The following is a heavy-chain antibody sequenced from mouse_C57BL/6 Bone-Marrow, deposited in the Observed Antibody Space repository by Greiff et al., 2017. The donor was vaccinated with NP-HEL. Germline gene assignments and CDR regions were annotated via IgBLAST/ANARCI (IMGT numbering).Heavy chain of an antibody. CDR1: GYAFTNYL. Sequence: QVHVKQSGAELVRPGTSVKVSCKASGYAFTNYLIEWVKQRPGQGLAWIGVINPGSGGTNYNEKFKGKATLTADKSSSTAYMQLSSLTSDDSAVYFCARSRGKGFAYWGQGTLVTVSA. CDR2: INPGSGGT. J-gene: IGHJ3*01. CDR3: ARSRGKGFAY. V-gene: IGHV1-54*01.